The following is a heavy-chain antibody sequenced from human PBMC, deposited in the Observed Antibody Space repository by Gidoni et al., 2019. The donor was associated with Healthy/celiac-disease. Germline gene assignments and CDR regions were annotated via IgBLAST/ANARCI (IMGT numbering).Heavy chain of an antibody. CDR3: ARSGQMIVVVITYFFDY. J-gene: IGHJ4*02. V-gene: IGHV3-30*04. D-gene: IGHD3-22*01. CDR1: GFTFSSYA. CDR2: ISYDGRNK. Sequence: QVQLLESGCGVVQPGRSLRLSCAASGFTFSSYAMHWVRQAPGKGLEWVAVISYDGRNKYYADSVKGRFNISRDNSKNTLYLQMNSLRAEDTAVYYCARSGQMIVVVITYFFDYWGQGTLVTVSS.